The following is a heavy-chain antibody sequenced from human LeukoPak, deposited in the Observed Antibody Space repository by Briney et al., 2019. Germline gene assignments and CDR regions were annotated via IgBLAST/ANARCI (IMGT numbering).Heavy chain of an antibody. D-gene: IGHD4-11*01. V-gene: IGHV4-34*01. Sequence: PSETLSLTCAVYGGSFSGYYWSWIRQPPGKGLEWIGGINHSGSTNYNPSLKSRVTISVATSKNQFSLKPSSVTAADTAVYYCARVPNYSNYPYYYYYYMDVWGKGTTVTVSS. J-gene: IGHJ6*03. CDR1: GGSFSGYY. CDR3: ARVPNYSNYPYYYYYYMDV. CDR2: INHSGST.